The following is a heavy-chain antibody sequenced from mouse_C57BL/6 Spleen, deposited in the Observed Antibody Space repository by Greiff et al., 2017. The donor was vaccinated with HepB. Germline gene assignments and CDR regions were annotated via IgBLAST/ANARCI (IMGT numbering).Heavy chain of an antibody. J-gene: IGHJ1*03. V-gene: IGHV1-18*01. Sequence: EVQLQQSGPELVKPGASVKIPCTASGYTFTDYNMDWVKQSHGKSLEWIGDINPNNGGTIYNQKFKGKATLTVDKSSSTAYMELRSLTSEDTAVYYCAKNYYGSSSWYFDVWGTGTTVTVSS. CDR3: AKNYYGSSSWYFDV. D-gene: IGHD1-1*01. CDR1: GYTFTDYN. CDR2: INPNNGGT.